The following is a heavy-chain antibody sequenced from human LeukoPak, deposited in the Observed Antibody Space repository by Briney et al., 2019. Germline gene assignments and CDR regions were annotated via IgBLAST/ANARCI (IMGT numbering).Heavy chain of an antibody. J-gene: IGHJ4*02. CDR3: AKEEPQYDFWSGYYRHFPDY. Sequence: PGGSLRLSCAASGFTFSSYGMHWVRQAPGRGLEWVAVISYDGSNKYYADSVKGRFTISRDNSKNTLYLQMNSLRAEDTAVYYCAKEEPQYDFWSGYYRHFPDYWGQGTLVTVSS. CDR2: ISYDGSNK. CDR1: GFTFSSYG. V-gene: IGHV3-30*18. D-gene: IGHD3-3*01.